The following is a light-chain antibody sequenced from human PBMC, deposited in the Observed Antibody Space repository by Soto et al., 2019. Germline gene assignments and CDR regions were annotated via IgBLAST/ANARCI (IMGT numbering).Light chain of an antibody. CDR1: QSISSW. Sequence: DIQMTQSPSTLSASVGDRVTITCRASQSISSWLAWYQQKPGKAPKLLIYDASSLESGVPSRFSGSGSGTEFTLTISSLQPDDFANYYCQQYNSYLCTFGQGTKLEIK. CDR3: QQYNSYLCT. CDR2: DAS. J-gene: IGKJ2*02. V-gene: IGKV1-5*01.